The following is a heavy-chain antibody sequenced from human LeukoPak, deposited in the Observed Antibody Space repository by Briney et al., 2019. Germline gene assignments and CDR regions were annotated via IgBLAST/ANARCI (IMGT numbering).Heavy chain of an antibody. CDR3: ARGVIGYRDAFDI. V-gene: IGHV3-7*03. CDR1: RFTFNRYW. Sequence: PGGSLRHSCAASRFTFNRYWMSWVRQAPGKGLEWVANIKEDGSEKNYVDSMKGRITISRDNAKNSLYLQMNSLRVEDMAVYYCARGVIGYRDAFDIWGQGAMVTVSS. J-gene: IGHJ3*02. CDR2: IKEDGSEK. D-gene: IGHD5-12*01.